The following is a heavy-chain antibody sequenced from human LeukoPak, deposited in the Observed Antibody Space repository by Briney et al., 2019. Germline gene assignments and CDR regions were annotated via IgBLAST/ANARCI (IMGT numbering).Heavy chain of an antibody. CDR2: TYTSGST. CDR1: GGSISSYY. D-gene: IGHD2-21*02. V-gene: IGHV4-4*07. CDR3: ARERGTYCGGDCYSWYFQH. Sequence: PSETLSLTCTVSGGSISSYYWSWIRQPAGKGLEWIGRTYTSGSTNYNPSLKSRVTMSVDTSKNQFSLKLSSVTAADTAVYYCARERGTYCGGDCYSWYFQHWGQGTLVTVSS. J-gene: IGHJ1*01.